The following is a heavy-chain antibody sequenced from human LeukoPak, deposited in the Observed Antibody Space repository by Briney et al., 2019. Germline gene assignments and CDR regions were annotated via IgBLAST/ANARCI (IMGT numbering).Heavy chain of an antibody. D-gene: IGHD6-13*01. CDR1: GYIFTCYY. CDR2: INPNSGGT. V-gene: IGHV1-2*02. Sequence: ASVTVSFKASGYIFTCYYMHWVRQAPGQGLEWMGWINPNSGGTNYAQKFQGRVTMTRDTSINTAYMELSRLTSDDTAVYYCARALYSTSWYANYWGQGTLVTVSS. J-gene: IGHJ4*02. CDR3: ARALYSTSWYANY.